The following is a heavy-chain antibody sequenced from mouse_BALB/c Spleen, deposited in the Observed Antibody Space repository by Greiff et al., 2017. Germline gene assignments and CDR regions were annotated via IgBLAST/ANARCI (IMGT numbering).Heavy chain of an antibody. V-gene: IGHV5-17*02. J-gene: IGHJ4*01. Sequence: EVQLVESGGGLVQPGGSRKLSCAASGFTFSSFGMHWVRQAPEKGLEWVAYISSGSSTIYYADTVKGRYTISRDNPKNTLFLQMTSLRSEDTAMYYCARSTRIYAMDYWGQGTSVTVSS. CDR2: ISSGSSTI. CDR1: GFTFSSFG. CDR3: ARSTRIYAMDY. D-gene: IGHD2-4*01.